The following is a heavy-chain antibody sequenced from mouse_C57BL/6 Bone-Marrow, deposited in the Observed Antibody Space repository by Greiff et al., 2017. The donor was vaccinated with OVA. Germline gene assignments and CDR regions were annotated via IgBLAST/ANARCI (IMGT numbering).Heavy chain of an antibody. D-gene: IGHD4-1*01. CDR3: ARDWDGTGAMDY. Sequence: LMVSGAELVRPGSSVKLSCKDSYFAFMASAMHWVKLRPGHGLGWIGSFTMYSDATEYSEHFKGKATLTANTSSSTAYMELSSHTSEDSAVYCGARDWDGTGAMDYWGQGTSVTVSS. V-gene: IGHV1-49*01. CDR1: YFAFMASA. CDR2: FTMYSDAT. J-gene: IGHJ4*01.